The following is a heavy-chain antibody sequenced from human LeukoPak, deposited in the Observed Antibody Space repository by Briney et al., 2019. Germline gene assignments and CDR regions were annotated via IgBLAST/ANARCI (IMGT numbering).Heavy chain of an antibody. CDR2: IYYSGST. D-gene: IGHD3-22*01. CDR1: GGSISSSSYY. J-gene: IGHJ2*01. CDR3: ASTPYYYDSSGYQWKGYWYFDL. Sequence: PSETLSLTCTVSGGSISSSSYYWGWIRRPPGKGLEWIGSIYYSGSTYYNPSLKSRVTISVDTSKNQFSLKLSSVTAADTAVYYCASTPYYYDSSGYQWKGYWYFDLWGRGTLVTVSS. V-gene: IGHV4-39*01.